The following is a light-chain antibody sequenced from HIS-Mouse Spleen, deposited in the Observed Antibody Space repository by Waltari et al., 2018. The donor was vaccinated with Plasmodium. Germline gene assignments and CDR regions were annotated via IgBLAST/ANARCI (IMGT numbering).Light chain of an antibody. CDR1: QSVSSN. CDR3: QQYNNWSFT. CDR2: GAS. V-gene: IGKV3-15*01. Sequence: DIVLPQSPATLSVSPRARSTLSCRASQSVSSNLAWYQQKPGQAPRLLIFGASTRATGIPARFSGSGSGTEFTLTISSLQSEDFAVYYCQQYNNWSFTFGPGTKVDIK. J-gene: IGKJ3*01.